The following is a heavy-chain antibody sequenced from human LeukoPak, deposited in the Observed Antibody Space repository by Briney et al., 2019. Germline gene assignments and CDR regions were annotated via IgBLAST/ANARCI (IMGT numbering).Heavy chain of an antibody. CDR2: IYYSGST. CDR1: GGSISSSSYY. D-gene: IGHD2-2*01. CDR3: ARMVVPAAMFDY. J-gene: IGHJ4*02. V-gene: IGHV4-39*01. Sequence: SETLSLTCTVSGGSISSSSYYWGWIRQPPGKGREWIGSIYYSGSTYYNPSLKSRVTISVDTSKNQFSLKLSSVTAADTAVYYCARMVVPAAMFDYWGQGTLVTVSS.